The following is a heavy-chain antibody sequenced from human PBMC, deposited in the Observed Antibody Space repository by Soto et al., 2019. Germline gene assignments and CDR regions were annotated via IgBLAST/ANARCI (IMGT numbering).Heavy chain of an antibody. CDR3: ARDHKGFNKAFDI. Sequence: QLQLQESGPGLVRPSQTLSLTCSVSVGSITSGGYYWGWIRQLPGKGLEWVSDVYSSGRTYYNPSLESRLSISLDTSKNQFSLVLRSVTVADTAIYYWARDHKGFNKAFDIWGQGAMVTVSS. J-gene: IGHJ3*02. CDR1: VGSITSGGYY. CDR2: VYSSGRT. V-gene: IGHV4-31*03.